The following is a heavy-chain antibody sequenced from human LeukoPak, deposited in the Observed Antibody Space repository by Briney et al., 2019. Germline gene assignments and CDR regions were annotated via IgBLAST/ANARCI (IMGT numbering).Heavy chain of an antibody. CDR3: ASLDGSGSYFDY. D-gene: IGHD3-10*01. Sequence: PETLSLTCTVSGGSISSYYWSWIRQPPGKGLEWIGYIYYSGSTNYNPSLKSRVTISVDTSKNQFSLKLSSVTAADTAVYYCASLDGSGSYFDYWGQGTLVTVSS. J-gene: IGHJ4*02. CDR1: GGSISSYY. CDR2: IYYSGST. V-gene: IGHV4-59*08.